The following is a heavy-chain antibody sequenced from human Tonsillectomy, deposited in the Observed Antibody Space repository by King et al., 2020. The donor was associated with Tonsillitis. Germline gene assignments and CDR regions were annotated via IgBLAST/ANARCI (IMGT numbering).Heavy chain of an antibody. V-gene: IGHV1-18*01. CDR3: ARYSLGSIPRFDYFDY. CDR1: GYIFTTYG. D-gene: IGHD5-18*01. CDR2: ITAYNGNT. J-gene: IGHJ4*02. Sequence: VQLVESGAEVKKPGASVKVSCKASGYIFTTYGVSWVRQAPGQGLEWMGWITAYNGNTNYAQKLQGRVTMTTDTSTSTAYMGLSGLRSDDTAVYYCARYSLGSIPRFDYFDYWGQGTLVTVSS.